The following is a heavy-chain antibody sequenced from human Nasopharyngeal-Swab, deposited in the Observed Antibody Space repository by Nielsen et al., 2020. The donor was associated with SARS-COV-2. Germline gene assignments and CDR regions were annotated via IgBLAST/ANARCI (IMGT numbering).Heavy chain of an antibody. CDR1: GFIFSASA. CDR2: IGDKDHNYAT. V-gene: IGHV3-73*01. Sequence: GASLRLSCAASGFIFSASAIHWVRQASGKGLEWVARIGDKDHNYATTYGAAVQGRFTISRDDSKNTAFLQMDSLKAEDTALYYCTTDFYFDYWGQGTLVTVSS. CDR3: TTDFYFDY. J-gene: IGHJ4*02.